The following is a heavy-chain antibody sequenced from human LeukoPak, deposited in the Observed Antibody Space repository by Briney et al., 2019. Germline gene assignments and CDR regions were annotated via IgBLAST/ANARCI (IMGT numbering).Heavy chain of an antibody. J-gene: IGHJ4*02. CDR1: GGSISSYY. Sequence: SETLSLTSAVSGGSISSYYWSWIRHPPQEGLEWIGYIYYSGNTDANPSLKSRVTMSVDTSKNQFSLKLSSVTAADTAVYYCARTYCSGGSCHFVYWGQGTLVTVSS. V-gene: IGHV4-59*08. CDR2: IYYSGNT. D-gene: IGHD2-15*01. CDR3: ARTYCSGGSCHFVY.